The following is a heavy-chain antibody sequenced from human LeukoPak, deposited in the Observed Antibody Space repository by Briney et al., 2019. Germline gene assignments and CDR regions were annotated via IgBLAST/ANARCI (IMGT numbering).Heavy chain of an antibody. J-gene: IGHJ5*02. CDR2: IYYTGTT. V-gene: IGHV4-61*01. D-gene: IGHD5-24*01. CDR3: AKGGRWLQFWFDP. CDR1: AGSVSNGNYY. Sequence: SETLSLTCTVSAGSVSNGNYYWSWLRRPPGKALEWIGYIYYTGTTYYIPSLEGRVTISVDTSKNQFSVKLNSVTAADTAVYYCAKGGRWLQFWFDPWGQGILVTVSS.